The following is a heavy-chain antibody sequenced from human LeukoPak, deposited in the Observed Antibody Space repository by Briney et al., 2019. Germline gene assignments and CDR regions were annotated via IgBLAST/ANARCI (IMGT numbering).Heavy chain of an antibody. D-gene: IGHD3-10*01. V-gene: IGHV1-18*01. Sequence: ASVKVSCKASGYTFTSYGISWVRQAPGQGLEWMGWISAYNGNTNYAQKLQGRVTMTTDTSTSTAYMELRSLRSDDTAVYYCAXXXXMVRXXHXYYYYYYMDVXGKXTXVTXXS. J-gene: IGHJ6*03. CDR3: AXXXXMVRXXHXYYYYYYMDV. CDR2: ISAYNGNT. CDR1: GYTFTSYG.